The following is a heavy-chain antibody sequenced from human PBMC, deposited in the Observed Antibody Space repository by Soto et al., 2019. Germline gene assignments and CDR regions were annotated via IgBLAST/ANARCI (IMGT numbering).Heavy chain of an antibody. CDR3: ARRHGDHSTFAFQI. CDR1: GGSIVSYY. Sequence: QVQLQESGPGLVKPSETLSLSCTVSGGSIVSYYWSWIRQPPGEGLEWIGYIYYSGTTKYNPSLESRVTISVDTSKKQFSLKLNSVTAADTAVYYCARRHGDHSTFAFQIWGQGTMVTVSS. D-gene: IGHD4-17*01. V-gene: IGHV4-59*01. CDR2: IYYSGTT. J-gene: IGHJ3*02.